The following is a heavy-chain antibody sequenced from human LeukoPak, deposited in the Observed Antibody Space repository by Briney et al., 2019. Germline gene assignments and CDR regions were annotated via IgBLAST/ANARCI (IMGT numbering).Heavy chain of an antibody. V-gene: IGHV7-4-1*02. J-gene: IGHJ4*02. CDR2: INTNTGNP. Sequence: GASVKVSCKASGYTFTSYAMNWVRQAPGQGLEWMGWINTNTGNPTYAQGFTGRFVFSLDTSVSTAYLQISSLKAEDTAVYYCASAVGYDFWSGPKQPIFDYWGQGTLVTVSS. D-gene: IGHD3-3*01. CDR3: ASAVGYDFWSGPKQPIFDY. CDR1: GYTFTSYA.